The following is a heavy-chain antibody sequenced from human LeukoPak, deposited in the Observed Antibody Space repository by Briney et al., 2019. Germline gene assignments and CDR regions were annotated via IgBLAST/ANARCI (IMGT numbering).Heavy chain of an antibody. V-gene: IGHV1-8*01. D-gene: IGHD3-10*01. CDR2: MNPNSGNT. Sequence: GASVKVSCKASGYTFTSYDINWVRQATGQGLEWMGWMNPNSGNTGYAQQFQDRVTMTRNTSISTAYMELSSLRSEDTAVYYCAREGRQLLWFGELNWFDPWGQGTLVTVSS. J-gene: IGHJ5*02. CDR3: AREGRQLLWFGELNWFDP. CDR1: GYTFTSYD.